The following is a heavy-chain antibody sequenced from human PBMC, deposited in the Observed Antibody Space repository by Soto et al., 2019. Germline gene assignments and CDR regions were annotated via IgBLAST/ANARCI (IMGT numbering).Heavy chain of an antibody. CDR2: ISYDGSNK. CDR1: GFTFSSYG. D-gene: IGHD2-2*01. CDR3: AKDRQLPPYYGMDV. Sequence: QVQLVESGGGVVQPGRSLRLSCAASGFTFSSYGMHWVRQAPGKGLEWVAVISYDGSNKYYADSVKGRFTNSRDNSKNTLYLQMNSLRAEDTAVYYCAKDRQLPPYYGMDVWGQGTTVTVSS. V-gene: IGHV3-30*18. J-gene: IGHJ6*02.